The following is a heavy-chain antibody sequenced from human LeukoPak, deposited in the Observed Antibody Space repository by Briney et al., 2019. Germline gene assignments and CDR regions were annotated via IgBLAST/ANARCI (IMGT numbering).Heavy chain of an antibody. Sequence: PGGSLRLSCAASGFTFSSYAMHWVRQAPGKGLEWVAVISYDGSNKYYADSVKGRFTISRDNSKNTLYLQMNSLRAEDTAVYYCANHPGRTATQTKYFQHWGQGTLVTVSS. V-gene: IGHV3-30*04. CDR3: ANHPGRTATQTKYFQH. CDR1: GFTFSSYA. CDR2: ISYDGSNK. D-gene: IGHD2-15*01. J-gene: IGHJ1*01.